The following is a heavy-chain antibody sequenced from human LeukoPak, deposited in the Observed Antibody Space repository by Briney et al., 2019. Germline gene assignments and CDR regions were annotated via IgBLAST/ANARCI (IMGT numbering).Heavy chain of an antibody. CDR1: GGSISSYY. CDR3: SRRKCISWQLVSEAFDI. Sequence: SETLSLTCTVSGGSISSYYGSWIRQPPGKGLEWIGYIYYSGSTNYYPSLKSRVNILQGQSKNQFFLKLRSVNAADTAVFYFSRRKCISWQLVSEAFDIWGQGTMVTVSS. CDR2: IYYSGST. D-gene: IGHD6-13*01. V-gene: IGHV4-59*08. J-gene: IGHJ3*02.